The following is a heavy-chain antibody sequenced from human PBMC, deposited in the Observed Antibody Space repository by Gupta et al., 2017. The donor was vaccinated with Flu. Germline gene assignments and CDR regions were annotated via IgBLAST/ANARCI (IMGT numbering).Heavy chain of an antibody. J-gene: IGHJ4*02. D-gene: IGHD6-6*01. CDR2: IYPGDSDT. CDR3: TRSPAEYSSLTDY. CDR1: FTSYW. Sequence: FTSYWIVWVRQMPGKGLEWMGIIYPGDSDTRYSPSFQGQVTISADKSISTAYLQWTSLKASDTAMYYCTRSPAEYSSLTDYWDQGTLVTVSS. V-gene: IGHV5-51*01.